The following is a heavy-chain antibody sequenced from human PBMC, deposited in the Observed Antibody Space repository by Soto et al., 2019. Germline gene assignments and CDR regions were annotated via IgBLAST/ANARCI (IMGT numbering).Heavy chain of an antibody. CDR1: GFTFTSYG. Sequence: QVQLVESGGGVVQPGRSLRLSCAASGFTFTSYGMHWVRQAPGKGLEWVAVIWYDEGNKYYADSVKGRFTISRDNSKNTLYLKMNSLRAEDTAVYYCVRGGYCSGTSCYVAEYYYYYYGMDVWGQGTTVTVSS. CDR3: VRGGYCSGTSCYVAEYYYYYYGMDV. J-gene: IGHJ6*02. CDR2: IWYDEGNK. D-gene: IGHD2-2*01. V-gene: IGHV3-33*01.